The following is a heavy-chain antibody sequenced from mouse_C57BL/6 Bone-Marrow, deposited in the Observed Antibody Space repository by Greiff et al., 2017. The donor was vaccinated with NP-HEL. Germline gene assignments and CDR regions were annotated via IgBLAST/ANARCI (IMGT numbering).Heavy chain of an antibody. CDR3: ARGGTDYAMDY. D-gene: IGHD3-3*01. CDR1: GFTFSDYG. Sequence: DVKLVESGGGLVKPGGSLKLSCAASGFTFSDYGMHWVRQAPEKGLEWVAYISSGSSTIYYADTVKGRFTISRDNAKNTLFLQMTSLRSEDTAMYYRARGGTDYAMDYWGQGTSVTVSS. CDR2: ISSGSSTI. V-gene: IGHV5-17*01. J-gene: IGHJ4*01.